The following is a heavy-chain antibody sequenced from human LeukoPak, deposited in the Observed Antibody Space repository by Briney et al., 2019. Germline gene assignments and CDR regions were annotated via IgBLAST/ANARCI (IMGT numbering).Heavy chain of an antibody. J-gene: IGHJ4*02. CDR1: GFTFGDYG. Sequence: PGGSLRLSCIASGFTFGDYGMSWFRQAPGKGLEWVGFIRSKLYGGTTEYAASVKGRFTISRDDSKRIAYLQMNSLKAEDTAVYYCSRPEWECSGGTCYAFGYWGQGTLVTVSS. CDR2: IRSKLYGGTT. CDR3: SRPEWECSGGTCYAFGY. V-gene: IGHV3-49*03. D-gene: IGHD2-15*01.